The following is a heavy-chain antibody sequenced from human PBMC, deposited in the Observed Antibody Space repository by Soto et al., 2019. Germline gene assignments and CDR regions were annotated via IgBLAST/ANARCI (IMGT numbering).Heavy chain of an antibody. V-gene: IGHV3-23*01. CDR1: GFTFSSYA. CDR3: AKVRGEGEVEYYDFWSGYSYYYYYGMDV. CDR2: ISGSGGST. Sequence: PGGSLRLSCAASGFTFSSYAMSWVRQAPGKGLEWVSAISGSGGSTYYADSVKGRFTISRDNSKNTLYLQMNSLRAEDTAVYYCAKVRGEGEVEYYDFWSGYSYYYYYGMDVWGQGTTVTVSS. J-gene: IGHJ6*02. D-gene: IGHD3-3*01.